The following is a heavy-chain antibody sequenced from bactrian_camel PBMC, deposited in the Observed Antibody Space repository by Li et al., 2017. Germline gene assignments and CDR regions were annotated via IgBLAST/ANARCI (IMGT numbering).Heavy chain of an antibody. CDR3: ATRKWGFFGACTGLIT. D-gene: IGHD1*01. CDR1: GITSDTCA. CDR2: IATDMTT. Sequence: QVQLVESGGGSVQTGGSLRLSCTVPGITSDTCAMSWYRQAPGKGRDLVASIATDMTTTYADSVKGRFAISKDEAKDTVYLQMNSLKPEDTATYFCATRKWGFFGACTGLITWGQGTQVTVS. J-gene: IGHJ4*01. V-gene: IGHV3S53*01.